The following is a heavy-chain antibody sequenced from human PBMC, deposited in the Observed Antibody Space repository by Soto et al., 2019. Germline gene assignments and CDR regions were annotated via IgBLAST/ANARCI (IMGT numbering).Heavy chain of an antibody. V-gene: IGHV1-69*06. J-gene: IGHJ6*02. Sequence: QVQLVQSGAEVKKPGSSVKVSCKASGGTFSSYAISWVRQAPGQGLEWMGGIIPIFGTANYAQKFQGRVTITADKSTSTAYMELSSLRSEDTAVYYFARLRNVLRYFDWLINGMDVWGQGTTVTVSS. CDR2: IIPIFGTA. D-gene: IGHD3-9*01. CDR1: GGTFSSYA. CDR3: ARLRNVLRYFDWLINGMDV.